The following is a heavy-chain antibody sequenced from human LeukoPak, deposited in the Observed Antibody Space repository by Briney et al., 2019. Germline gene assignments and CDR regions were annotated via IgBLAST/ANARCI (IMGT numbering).Heavy chain of an antibody. Sequence: GASVKVSCKASGYTFTGYYMHWVRQAPVQGLEWMGWINPDGGVTKSAQNFQGRVTMTRDKSINTVYMELSGLTSDDTALYYCARGPNHYYYMDFWGTGTTVSVSS. CDR2: INPDGGVT. D-gene: IGHD2-8*01. J-gene: IGHJ6*03. CDR3: ARGPNHYYYMDF. V-gene: IGHV1-2*02. CDR1: GYTFTGYY.